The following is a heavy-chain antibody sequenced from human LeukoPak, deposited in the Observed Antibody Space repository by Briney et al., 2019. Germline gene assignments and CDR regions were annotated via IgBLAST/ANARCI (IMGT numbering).Heavy chain of an antibody. Sequence: AGGSLRLSCAASGFTFSSYAMSWIRQAPGKGLEWVSAISGSGGSTYYADSVKGRFTISRDNSKNTLYLQMNSLRAEDTAVYYCAKDRGRVTTTPYDYWGQGTLVTVSS. CDR3: AKDRGRVTTTPYDY. CDR2: ISGSGGST. J-gene: IGHJ4*02. CDR1: GFTFSSYA. V-gene: IGHV3-23*01. D-gene: IGHD4-17*01.